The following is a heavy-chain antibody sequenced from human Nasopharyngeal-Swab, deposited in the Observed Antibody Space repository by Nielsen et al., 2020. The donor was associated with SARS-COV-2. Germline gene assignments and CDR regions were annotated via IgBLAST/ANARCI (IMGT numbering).Heavy chain of an antibody. CDR3: AREGIVGATTGFDY. V-gene: IGHV3-33*01. D-gene: IGHD1-26*01. Sequence: VCQAPGKGLEWVAVIWYDGSNKYYADSAKGRFTIPRDNSKNTLYLQMNSLRAEDTAVYYCAREGIVGATTGFDYWGQGTLVTVSS. CDR2: IWYDGSNK. J-gene: IGHJ4*02.